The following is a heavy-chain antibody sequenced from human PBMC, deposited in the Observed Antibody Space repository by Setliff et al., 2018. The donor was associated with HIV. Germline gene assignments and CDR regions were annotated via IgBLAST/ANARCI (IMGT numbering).Heavy chain of an antibody. CDR2: INHSGST. V-gene: IGHV4-39*07. CDR3: ARRRGGLLKRGAAFDI. J-gene: IGHJ3*02. D-gene: IGHD1-26*01. Sequence: KTSETLSLTCTVSGGAISTSSYYWGWIRQPPGKGLEWIGEINHSGSTNYNPSLKGRVTISVDTAKNQFSLKLCSVTAAVTAVYYCARRRGGLLKRGAAFDILGQGTMVTVSS. CDR1: GGAISTSSYY.